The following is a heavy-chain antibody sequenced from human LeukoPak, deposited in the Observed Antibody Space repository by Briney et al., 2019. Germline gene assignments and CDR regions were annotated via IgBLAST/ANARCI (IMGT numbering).Heavy chain of an antibody. CDR3: ARGGDNFDWLLSSRGLDY. D-gene: IGHD3-9*01. CDR2: ISSSSSYI. Sequence: PGGSLRLSCAASGFTFSSYSMNWVRQAPGKGLEWVSSISSSSSYIYYADSVKGRFTISRDNAKNSLYLQMNSLRAEDTAVYYCARGGDNFDWLLSSRGLDYWGQGTLVTVSS. CDR1: GFTFSSYS. J-gene: IGHJ4*02. V-gene: IGHV3-21*01.